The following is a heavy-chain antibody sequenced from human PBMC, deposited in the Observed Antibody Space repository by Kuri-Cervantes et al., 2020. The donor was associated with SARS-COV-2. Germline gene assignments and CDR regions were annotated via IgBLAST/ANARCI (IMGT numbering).Heavy chain of an antibody. D-gene: IGHD3-22*01. CDR1: EATFSSYA. Sequence: SVKVSCKASEATFSSYAISWVRQAPGQGLEWMGGIIPIFGTANYAQKFQGRVTITADESTSTAYMELSSLRSEDTAVYYCATTNDSILVGFDAFDIWGQGTMVTVSS. J-gene: IGHJ3*02. V-gene: IGHV1-69*13. CDR2: IIPIFGTA. CDR3: ATTNDSILVGFDAFDI.